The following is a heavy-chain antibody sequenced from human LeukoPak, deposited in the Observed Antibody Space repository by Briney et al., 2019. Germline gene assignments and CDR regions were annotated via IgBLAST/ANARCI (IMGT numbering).Heavy chain of an antibody. CDR1: GITFSSYA. Sequence: GGPLRLSCAASGITFSSYAMSWVRQVPGKGLEWVSGISDSGDFTYYADSVKGRYTISRDNSKNTLYLQMNSLRAEDTAVYYCAKEHSNNWYDAFDIWGQGTMVTVS. V-gene: IGHV3-23*01. CDR2: ISDSGDFT. J-gene: IGHJ3*02. CDR3: AKEHSNNWYDAFDI. D-gene: IGHD6-13*01.